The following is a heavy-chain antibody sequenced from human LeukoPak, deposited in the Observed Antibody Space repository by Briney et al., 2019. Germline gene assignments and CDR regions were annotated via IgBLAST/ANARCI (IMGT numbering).Heavy chain of an antibody. CDR1: GFTFSSYA. J-gene: IGHJ4*02. D-gene: IGHD6-19*01. Sequence: GSLRLSCAASGFTFSSYAMHWVRQAPGKGLEWVAVISYDGSNKYYADSVKGRFTISRDNSKNTLYLQMNSLRAEDTAVYYCARDLSGWYAVVDYWGQGTLVTVSS. CDR3: ARDLSGWYAVVDY. V-gene: IGHV3-30*04. CDR2: ISYDGSNK.